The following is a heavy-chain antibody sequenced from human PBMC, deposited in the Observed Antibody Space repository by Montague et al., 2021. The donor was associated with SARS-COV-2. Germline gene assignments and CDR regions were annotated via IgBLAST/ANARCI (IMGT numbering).Heavy chain of an antibody. V-gene: IGHV4-34*01. CDR2: IHPYGHT. Sequence: SETLSLTCEVDSGPLSAYYWSWVRQPPGKGLEWIGEIHPYGHTSYNPSLMSRVTLSLGTSNNPFSLKLTSVTAADTAVYYCARGLDHNKGGGYWGQGILVIVSS. CDR1: SGPLSAYY. D-gene: IGHD3-16*01. CDR3: ARGLDHNKGGGY. J-gene: IGHJ4*02.